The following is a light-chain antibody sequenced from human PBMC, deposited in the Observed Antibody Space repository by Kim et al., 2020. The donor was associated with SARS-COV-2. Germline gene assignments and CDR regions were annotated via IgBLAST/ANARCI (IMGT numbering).Light chain of an antibody. V-gene: IGLV3-19*01. CDR2: GKS. J-gene: IGLJ3*02. Sequence: SSELTQYPAVSVALGQTVRITCQGDSLRRYSASWYQQKPGQAPVLVIYGKSNRPSGIPDRFSGPSSRNTASLAITGAQAEDEADYYCNSRDSSGNQVVFGGGTQLTVL. CDR1: SLRRYS. CDR3: NSRDSSGNQVV.